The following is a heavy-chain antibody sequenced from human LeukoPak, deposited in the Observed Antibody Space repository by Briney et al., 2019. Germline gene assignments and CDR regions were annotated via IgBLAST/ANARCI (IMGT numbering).Heavy chain of an antibody. V-gene: IGHV1-69*05. J-gene: IGHJ6*03. CDR2: IIPIFGTA. CDR1: GGTFSSYA. CDR3: ARVKGDSHGQYYYYYIDV. D-gene: IGHD5-18*01. Sequence: SVKVSCKASGGTFSSYAISWVRQAPGQGLEWMGGIIPIFGTANYAQKFQGRVTITTDESTSTAYMELSSLRSEDTAVYYCARVKGDSHGQYYYYYIDVWGKGTTVTVSS.